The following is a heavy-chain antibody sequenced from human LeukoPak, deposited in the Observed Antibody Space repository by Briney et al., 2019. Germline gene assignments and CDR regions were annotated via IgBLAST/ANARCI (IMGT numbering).Heavy chain of an antibody. V-gene: IGHV3-23*01. J-gene: IGHJ4*02. CDR3: AKRDY. Sequence: GRSLRLSCAASGFTFDDYAMHWVRQAPGKGLEWVSAISGSGGNIYYAASVKGRFTISRDNSKNTLYLHMNSLRAEDTAVYYCAKRDYWGQGTLVTVSS. CDR1: GFTFDDYA. CDR2: ISGSGGNI.